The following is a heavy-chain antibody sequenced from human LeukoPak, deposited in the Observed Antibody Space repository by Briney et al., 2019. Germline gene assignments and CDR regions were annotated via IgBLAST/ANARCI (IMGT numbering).Heavy chain of an antibody. Sequence: GGSLRLSCAASGFTFSDYYMSWFRQAPGKGLEWVSYISSSGSTIYYADSVKGRFTISRDNAKNSLYLQMNSLRAEDTAVYYCARDKYYDFWSGYYRFDPWGQGTLVTVSS. D-gene: IGHD3-3*01. CDR1: GFTFSDYY. CDR3: ARDKYYDFWSGYYRFDP. J-gene: IGHJ5*02. V-gene: IGHV3-11*04. CDR2: ISSSGSTI.